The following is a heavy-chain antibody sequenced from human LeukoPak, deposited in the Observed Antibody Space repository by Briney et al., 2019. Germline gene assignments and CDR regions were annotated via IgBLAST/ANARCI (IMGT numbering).Heavy chain of an antibody. CDR1: GFTFSSYS. Sequence: GGSLRLSCAASGFTFSSYSMNWVRQAPGKGREWVSSISSSSSYIYYADSVKGRFTISRDNAKNSLYLQMNSLRAEDTAVYYCARAGFGELLYYYYGMDVWGQGTTVTVSS. CDR2: ISSSSSYI. CDR3: ARAGFGELLYYYYGMDV. J-gene: IGHJ6*02. V-gene: IGHV3-21*01. D-gene: IGHD3-10*01.